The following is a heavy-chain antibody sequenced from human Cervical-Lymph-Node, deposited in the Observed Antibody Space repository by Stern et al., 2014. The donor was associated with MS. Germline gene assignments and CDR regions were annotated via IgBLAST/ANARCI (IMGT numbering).Heavy chain of an antibody. J-gene: IGHJ3*02. CDR2: TYYSGST. CDR3: ASSVRGGYAFDI. CDR1: GGSISSGDYY. Sequence: QVQLQESGPGLVKPSQTLSLTCTVPGGSISSGDYYWGWIRQPPGKGLEWIGYTYYSGSTYYNPSLKSRVTISVDTSKNQFSLKLSSVTAADTAVYYCASSVRGGYAFDIWGQGTMVTVSS. V-gene: IGHV4-30-4*01. D-gene: IGHD3-10*01.